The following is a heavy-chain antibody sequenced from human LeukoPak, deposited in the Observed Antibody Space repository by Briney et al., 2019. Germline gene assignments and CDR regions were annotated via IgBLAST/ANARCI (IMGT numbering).Heavy chain of an antibody. V-gene: IGHV3-20*04. CDR3: ATNSGWYGVS. D-gene: IGHD6-19*01. Sequence: GGSLRLSCAASGFTFDDYGMSWVRQAPGKGLEWVSGINWNGGSTGYADSVKGRFTISREDSKNTLYLQLNSLRAEDTALYYCATNSGWYGVSWGQGTLVTVSS. CDR1: GFTFDDYG. J-gene: IGHJ4*02. CDR2: INWNGGST.